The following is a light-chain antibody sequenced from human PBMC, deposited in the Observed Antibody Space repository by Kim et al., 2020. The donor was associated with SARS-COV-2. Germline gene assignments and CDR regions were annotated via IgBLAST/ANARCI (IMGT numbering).Light chain of an antibody. CDR3: QTWGTDTPYV. CDR2: VKSDGSH. J-gene: IGLJ1*01. V-gene: IGLV4-69*01. CDR1: GGYSSGD. Sequence: SVQLNCTVSGGYSSGDVAWHQQQPDRGPRYLVKVKSDGSHIKGDGIPDRFSGSRSGAEPFLTISGLQSEDEADYYCQTWGTDTPYVFGSGTKVTVL.